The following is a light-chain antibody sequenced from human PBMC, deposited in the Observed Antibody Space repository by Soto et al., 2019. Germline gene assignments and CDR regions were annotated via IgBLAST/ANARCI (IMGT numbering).Light chain of an antibody. Sequence: EIVLTQSPGTLSVSPGERATLSCRASQSVRGNLAWYQQKPGQSPRLLIYGASSRATGIPVRFSGSGSGTEFTLTISSLQSEDFAVYYCQQYDKWPITFGQGTRLEI. CDR1: QSVRGN. CDR3: QQYDKWPIT. V-gene: IGKV3-15*01. CDR2: GAS. J-gene: IGKJ5*01.